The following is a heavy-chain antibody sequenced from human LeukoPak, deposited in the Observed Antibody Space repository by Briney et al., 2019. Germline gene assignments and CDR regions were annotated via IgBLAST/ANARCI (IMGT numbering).Heavy chain of an antibody. CDR3: AKEGLRFFDF. V-gene: IGHV3-21*01. CDR2: ISSSSSYI. D-gene: IGHD5-12*01. CDR1: GFTFSSYS. Sequence: GGSLRLSCAASGFTFSSYSMNWVPQAPGKGLEWVSSISSSSSYIYYADSVKGRFTISRDNSKRTLYLQMNSLRSEDTAVYYCAKEGLRFFDFWGQGTLVTVSS. J-gene: IGHJ4*02.